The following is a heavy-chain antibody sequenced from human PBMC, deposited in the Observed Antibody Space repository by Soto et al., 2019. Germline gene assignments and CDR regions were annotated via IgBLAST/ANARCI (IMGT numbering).Heavy chain of an antibody. V-gene: IGHV5-51*01. J-gene: IGHJ5*02. CDR2: ISPSDSDI. Sequence: GESLKISCKGSGYSFTSYWIGWVRQMPGKGLEWMGIISPSDSDIRYSPSFEGQVTISAEQSISTAYLQWDSLKASDSAMYYCARVSAGVIYQNYSSGTYGVGPQWLDPWGQGTSVTVSS. CDR1: GYSFTSYW. CDR3: ARVSAGVIYQNYSSGTYGVGPQWLDP. D-gene: IGHD3-10*01.